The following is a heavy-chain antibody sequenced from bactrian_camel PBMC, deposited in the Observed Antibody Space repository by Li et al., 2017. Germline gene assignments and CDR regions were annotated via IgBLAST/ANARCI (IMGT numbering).Heavy chain of an antibody. CDR2: IGSDGST. Sequence: VQLVESGGGLVQPGGSLRLSCAASGFTFSSYDMAWLRQAPGKEREFVSAIGSDGSTSYANSVKDRFTISRDNAKNTLYLQMDSLKLDDTAAYYCAAGDRSYGDTCRNKYWGQGTQVTVS. CDR1: GFTFSSYD. D-gene: IGHD6*01. CDR3: AAGDRSYGDTCRNKY. V-gene: IGHV3S67*01. J-gene: IGHJ4*01.